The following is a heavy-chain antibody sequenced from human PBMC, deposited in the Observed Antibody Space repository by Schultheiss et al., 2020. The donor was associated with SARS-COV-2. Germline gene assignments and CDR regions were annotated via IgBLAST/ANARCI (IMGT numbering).Heavy chain of an antibody. CDR1: GFTFSSYA. Sequence: AGSLRLSCAASGFTFSSYAMHWVRQAPGKGLEWVAVISYDGSNKYYADSVKGRFTISRDNSKNTLYLQMNSLRAEDTAVYYCARDLPPDYGSGTMGYFDYWGQGTLVTVSS. V-gene: IGHV3-30*01. J-gene: IGHJ4*02. CDR3: ARDLPPDYGSGTMGYFDY. CDR2: ISYDGSNK. D-gene: IGHD3-10*01.